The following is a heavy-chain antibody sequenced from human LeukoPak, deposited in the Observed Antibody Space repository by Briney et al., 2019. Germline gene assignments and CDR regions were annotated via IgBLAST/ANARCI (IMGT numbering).Heavy chain of an antibody. D-gene: IGHD1-1*01. J-gene: IGHJ4*02. CDR2: ISPDGSYT. CDR3: ARSKRGYPYYFEY. CDR1: GFVFSDFY. V-gene: IGHV3-11*03. Sequence: GGSLRLSCAGSGFVFSDFYINWIRHSPGKGLEWLAYISPDGSYTTYGDSVKGRFVISRDNAKNSVSLQMNSLRVEDTAVYYCARSKRGYPYYFEYWGQGTLVTVSS.